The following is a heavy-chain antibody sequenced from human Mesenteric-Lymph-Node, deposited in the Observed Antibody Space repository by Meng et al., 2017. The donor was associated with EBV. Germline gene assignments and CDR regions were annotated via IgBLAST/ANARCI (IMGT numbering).Heavy chain of an antibody. D-gene: IGHD2-8*02. J-gene: IGHJ5*01. CDR3: SRDLVGSDDS. CDR1: GYTFSQYW. V-gene: IGHV3-74*01. CDR2: LNEDGATT. Sequence: GQLVGSGGSVVQPGGSLRLSCVGSGYTFSQYWMHWVRQAPGMGLEWVSRLNEDGATTTYADSVRGRFTISRDNAKNTLYLQMNSLRAEDTAVYYCSRDLVGSDDSWGQGTLVTVAS.